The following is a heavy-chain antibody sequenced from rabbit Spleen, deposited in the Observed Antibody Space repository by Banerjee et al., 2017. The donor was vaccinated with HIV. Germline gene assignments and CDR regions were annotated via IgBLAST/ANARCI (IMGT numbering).Heavy chain of an antibody. D-gene: IGHD8-1*01. CDR1: GFSFSAVHW. Sequence: QSLEESGGDLVKPGASLTLTCTASGFSFSAVHWIYWVRQAPGKGLEWIGTIYTGSTGTIDFASWAKGRFTISKTSSTTVTLQMTSLTVADTAAFFCARDTGSSFSSYGMDLWGPGTLGTVS. V-gene: IGHV1S40*01. CDR2: IYTGSTGTI. CDR3: ARDTGSSFSSYGMDL. J-gene: IGHJ6*01.